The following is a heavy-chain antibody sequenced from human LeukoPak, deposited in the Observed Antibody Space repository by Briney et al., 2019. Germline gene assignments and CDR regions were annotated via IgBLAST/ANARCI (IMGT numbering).Heavy chain of an antibody. CDR1: GYTLTQLS. Sequence: ASVKLSCKVSGYTLTQLSMHWVRQAPGKGLEWMGWISVYNGNTNYAQKLQGRVTMTTDTSTSTAYMELRSVRSDDTAVYYCARDLDIVVVVAAIRFDYWGQGTLVTVSS. CDR2: ISVYNGNT. D-gene: IGHD2-15*01. J-gene: IGHJ4*02. V-gene: IGHV1-18*01. CDR3: ARDLDIVVVVAAIRFDY.